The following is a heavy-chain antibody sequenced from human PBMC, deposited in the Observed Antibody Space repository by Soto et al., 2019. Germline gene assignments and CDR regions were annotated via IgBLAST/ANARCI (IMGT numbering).Heavy chain of an antibody. J-gene: IGHJ4*02. CDR3: ARFGYSYGSSFDY. D-gene: IGHD5-18*01. CDR1: GFTFSGYG. CDR2: IWYDGSNK. V-gene: IGHV3-33*01. Sequence: GGSLRLSCAASGFTFSGYGMHWVRQAPGKGLERVAVIWYDGSNKYYADSVKGRFTISRDNSKNTLYLQMNSLRAEDTAVYYCARFGYSYGSSFDYWGQGTLVTVSS.